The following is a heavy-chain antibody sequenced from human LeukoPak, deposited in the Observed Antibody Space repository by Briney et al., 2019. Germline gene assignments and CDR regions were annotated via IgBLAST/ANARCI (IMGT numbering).Heavy chain of an antibody. D-gene: IGHD6-19*01. V-gene: IGHV3-9*01. Sequence: GGSLTLSCAASGFTFDVSAMRWARHAPGKGLEWVSGISWNSGSTGYADSVKGRFTISRDNAKNSLYLQMNSLRGEDTALYYCAKEKAVAIQYYFDYWGQGTLVTGSS. CDR1: GFTFDVSA. J-gene: IGHJ4*02. CDR3: AKEKAVAIQYYFDY. CDR2: ISWNSGST.